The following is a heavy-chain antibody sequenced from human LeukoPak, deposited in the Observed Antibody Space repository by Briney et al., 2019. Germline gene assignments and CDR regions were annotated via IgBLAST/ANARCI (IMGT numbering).Heavy chain of an antibody. Sequence: PGGSLRLCCEASGFTFSSYWMSWVRQAPGKGLEWGAKIKHDGSDTNYVDSVKGRFTISRDNAKHSLYLQMNSLRAEDTAMYYCARRIAATGMKYFDYWGQGTLVTVSS. V-gene: IGHV3-7*05. J-gene: IGHJ4*02. CDR1: GFTFSSYW. CDR2: IKHDGSDT. D-gene: IGHD6-13*01. CDR3: ARRIAATGMKYFDY.